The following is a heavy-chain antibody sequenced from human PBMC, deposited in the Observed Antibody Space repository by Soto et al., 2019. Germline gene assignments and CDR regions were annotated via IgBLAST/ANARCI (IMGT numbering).Heavy chain of an antibody. CDR2: INTHNGNT. J-gene: IGHJ6*02. D-gene: IGHD3-10*01. CDR3: TREGSAPYYYYGMDA. CDR1: GYTSTSYG. V-gene: IGHV1-18*01. Sequence: GASVKVSCKASGYTSTSYGISWVRQAPGQGLEWLGWINTHNGNTNYAQNLQGRVIMTADTSTSTAYMELRSLRSDDTAIYYCTREGSAPYYYYGMDAWGQGTTVTVSS.